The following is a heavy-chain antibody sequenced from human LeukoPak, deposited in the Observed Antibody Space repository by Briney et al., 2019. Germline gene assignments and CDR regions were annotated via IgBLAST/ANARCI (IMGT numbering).Heavy chain of an antibody. Sequence: SETLSLTCAVYGGSFSGYYWSWIRQPPGKGLEWIGEINHSGSTNYNPSLKSRVTISVDTSKNQFSLKLSSVTAADTAVYYRARLRPAASPWFDPWGQGTLVTVSS. CDR2: INHSGST. V-gene: IGHV4-34*01. D-gene: IGHD2-2*01. CDR3: ARLRPAASPWFDP. J-gene: IGHJ5*02. CDR1: GGSFSGYY.